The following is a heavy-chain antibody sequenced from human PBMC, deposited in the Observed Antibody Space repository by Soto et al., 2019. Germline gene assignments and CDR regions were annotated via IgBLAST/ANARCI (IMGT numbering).Heavy chain of an antibody. CDR3: ASRDPGTSVDY. Sequence: SETLSLTCAVSGGSFTSNNWLTWVRQPPGQGLEWIREIYRTGSTNYNPSLKSRVTISLDKSENQFSLKVTSLTAADTAVYYCASRDPGTSVDYWGQGTLVTVSS. V-gene: IGHV4-4*02. J-gene: IGHJ4*02. CDR2: IYRTGST. CDR1: GGSFTSNNW. D-gene: IGHD1-7*01.